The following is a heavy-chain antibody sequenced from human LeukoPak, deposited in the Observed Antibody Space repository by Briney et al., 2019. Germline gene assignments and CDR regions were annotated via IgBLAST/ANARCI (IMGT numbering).Heavy chain of an antibody. CDR2: ISSSGTTI. CDR1: GFTFSSYE. D-gene: IGHD2-2*01. V-gene: IGHV3-48*03. J-gene: IGHJ4*02. Sequence: GGSLRLSCAASGFTFSSYEMNWVRQAPGKGLQWVSDISSSGTTIYYADSVKGRFTISRDNAKNSLYLQMNSLRAEDTAVYYCARKYCSSTSCLFDNWGQGTLVTVSS. CDR3: ARKYCSSTSCLFDN.